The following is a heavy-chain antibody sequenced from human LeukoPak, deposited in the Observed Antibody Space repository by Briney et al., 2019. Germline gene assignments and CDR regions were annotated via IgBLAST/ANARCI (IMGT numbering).Heavy chain of an antibody. CDR3: ARGYHDSSGYHFDY. D-gene: IGHD3-22*01. Sequence: ASVKVSCKPSGYTFASYDINWVRQGTGQGLEWMGWMNPNSGNTVYAQRFQGRVTMTRNTSISTAYMDLSSLRSEDTAVHCCARGYHDSSGYHFDYWGQGTLVTVSS. V-gene: IGHV1-8*01. CDR2: MNPNSGNT. J-gene: IGHJ4*02. CDR1: GYTFASYD.